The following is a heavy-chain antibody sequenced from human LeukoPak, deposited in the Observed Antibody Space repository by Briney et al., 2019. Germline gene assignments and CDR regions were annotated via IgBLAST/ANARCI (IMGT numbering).Heavy chain of an antibody. CDR1: GGSISSYY. V-gene: IGHV4-59*01. Sequence: PSETLSLTCTVSGGSISSYYWSWIRQPPGKGLEWIGYIYYSGSTNYNPSLKSQVTISVDTSKNQFSLKLSSVTAADTAVYYCARSYCSGGSCYVNTHFDYWGQGTLVTVSS. CDR2: IYYSGST. CDR3: ARSYCSGGSCYVNTHFDY. D-gene: IGHD2-15*01. J-gene: IGHJ4*02.